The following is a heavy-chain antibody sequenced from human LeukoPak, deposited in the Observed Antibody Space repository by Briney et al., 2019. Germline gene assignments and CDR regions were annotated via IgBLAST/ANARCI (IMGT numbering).Heavy chain of an antibody. V-gene: IGHV4-39*07. CDR1: GGSISSSYYY. CDR2: ISNSGNT. CDR3: ARGSRYKGQQLVLGLFDY. J-gene: IGHJ4*02. D-gene: IGHD6-13*01. Sequence: SETLSLTCTVSGGSISSSYYYWGWIRQPPGKGLEWIGSISNSGNTYYNPSLKSRVTISVDTSKNQFSLNLSSVTAADTALYYCARGSRYKGQQLVLGLFDYWGQGTLVTVSS.